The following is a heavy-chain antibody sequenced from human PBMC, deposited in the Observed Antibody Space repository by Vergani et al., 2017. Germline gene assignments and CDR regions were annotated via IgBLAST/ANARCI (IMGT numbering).Heavy chain of an antibody. V-gene: IGHV1-18*01. CDR2: ISAYNGNT. D-gene: IGHD3-9*01. Sequence: QVQLVQSGAEVKKPGASVKVSCKASGYTFTSYGISWVRQAPGQGLEWMGWISAYNGNTNYAQKLQGRVTMTTDTSTSTAYMELRSLRSDDTAVYYCARVGWGGYYDILSGYSSDYWGKGTLVTVSS. J-gene: IGHJ4*02. CDR3: ARVGWGGYYDILSGYSSDY. CDR1: GYTFTSYG.